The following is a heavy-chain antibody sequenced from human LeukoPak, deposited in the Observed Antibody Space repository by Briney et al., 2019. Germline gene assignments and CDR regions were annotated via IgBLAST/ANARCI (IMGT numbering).Heavy chain of an antibody. V-gene: IGHV3-23*01. CDR2: ISGSGGST. CDR1: GFTFTSYA. Sequence: GGSLRLSCAASGFTFTSYAMSWVRQAPGKGLEWVSVISGSGGSTYYADSVKGRFTISRDNAENSLYLQMNSLRVEDTAVYYCARAPTVLVGYCSSSSCQADYWGQGTLVTVSS. J-gene: IGHJ4*02. D-gene: IGHD2-2*01. CDR3: ARAPTVLVGYCSSSSCQADY.